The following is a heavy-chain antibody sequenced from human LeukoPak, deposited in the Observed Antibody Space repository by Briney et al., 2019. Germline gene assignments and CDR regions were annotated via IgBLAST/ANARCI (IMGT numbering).Heavy chain of an antibody. CDR2: INHSGST. CDR3: ARGRYYDILTGYYGNWFDP. J-gene: IGHJ5*02. V-gene: IGHV4-39*07. Sequence: SETLSLTCTVSGGSISSSSYYWGWIRQPPGKGLEWTGEINHSGSTNYNPSLKSRVTISVDTSKNQFSLKLSSVTAADTAVYYCARGRYYDILTGYYGNWFDPWGQGTLVTVSS. CDR1: GGSISSSSYY. D-gene: IGHD3-9*01.